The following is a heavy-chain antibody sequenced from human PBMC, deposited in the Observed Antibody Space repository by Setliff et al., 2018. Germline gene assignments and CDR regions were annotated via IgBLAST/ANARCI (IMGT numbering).Heavy chain of an antibody. D-gene: IGHD2-21*02. Sequence: SETLSLTCTVSGGSISSGHYYWNWIRQPAGKGLEWIGRIYPSGGTNYNPSLKSRVAISVDTSKNHFSLKLTSVTAADTAVYYCARDLYCGGHCYQLFDSWGQGTLVTVSS. V-gene: IGHV4-61*02. J-gene: IGHJ4*02. CDR3: ARDLYCGGHCYQLFDS. CDR2: IYPSGGT. CDR1: GGSISSGHYY.